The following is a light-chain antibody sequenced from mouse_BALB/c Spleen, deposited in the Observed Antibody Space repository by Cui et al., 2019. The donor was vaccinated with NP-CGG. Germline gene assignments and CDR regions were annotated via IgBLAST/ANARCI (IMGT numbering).Light chain of an antibody. V-gene: IGLV1*01. J-gene: IGLJ1*01. CDR2: GTN. CDR1: TGAVTTTNY. CDR3: ALWYSNHWV. Sequence: QPVVTHDSALSTSPGETVTLTCRSSTGAVTTTNYANWVQEKPDHLFTGLMGGTNNRAPGVPARFSGSLIGDKAALTITGAQTEDEAIYFCALWYSNHWVFGGGTKLTVL.